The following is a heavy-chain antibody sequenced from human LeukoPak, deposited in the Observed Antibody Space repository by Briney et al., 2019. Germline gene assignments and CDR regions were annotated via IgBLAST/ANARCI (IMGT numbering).Heavy chain of an antibody. CDR3: AREGRSPLAAANWLDL. CDR2: INHSGST. V-gene: IGHV4-34*01. CDR1: GGSFSGYY. Sequence: SETLSLTCAVYGGSFSGYYWSWVRQPPGKGLEWVGEINHSGSTNYNPSLQSLVTISVDTSKNQFSLKLSSVTAADTAVYYCAREGRSPLAAANWLDLWGQGTVVSVSS. D-gene: IGHD3-3*01. J-gene: IGHJ5*02.